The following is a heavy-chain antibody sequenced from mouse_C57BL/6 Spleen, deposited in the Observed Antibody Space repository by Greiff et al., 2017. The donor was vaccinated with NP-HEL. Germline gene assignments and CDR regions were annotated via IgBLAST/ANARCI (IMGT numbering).Heavy chain of an antibody. CDR2: IDPNSGGT. D-gene: IGHD1-1*01. CDR3: ASPHYYGSGDFDY. V-gene: IGHV1-72*01. J-gene: IGHJ2*01. Sequence: QVQLKQPGAELVKPGASVKLSCKASGYTFTSYWMHWVKQRPGRGLEWIGRIDPNSGGTKYNEKFKSKATLTVDKPSSTAYMQLSSLTSEDSAVYYCASPHYYGSGDFDYWGQGTTLTVSS. CDR1: GYTFTSYW.